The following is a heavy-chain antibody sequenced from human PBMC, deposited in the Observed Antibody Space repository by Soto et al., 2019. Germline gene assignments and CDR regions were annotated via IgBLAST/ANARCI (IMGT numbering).Heavy chain of an antibody. CDR3: ARDRGGYCTGDNCFPYWFDP. J-gene: IGHJ5*02. CDR1: GESIHTYL. D-gene: IGHD2-8*02. V-gene: IGHV4-4*07. Sequence: SETLSLTCTVSGESIHTYLWSWIRQPAGKGLEWIGRINTSTGSTKSKPSLKSRVTMSGDASKNQFSLHLSSVTAADTAFYFCARDRGGYCTGDNCFPYWFDPWGQGIPVTVSS. CDR2: INTSTGST.